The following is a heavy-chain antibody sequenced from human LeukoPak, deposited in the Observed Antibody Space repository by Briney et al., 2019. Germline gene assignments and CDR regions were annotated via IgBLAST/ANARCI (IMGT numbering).Heavy chain of an antibody. V-gene: IGHV4-39*07. Sequence: PSETLSLTCTVSGGSISSSSYYWGWIRQPPGKGLEWIGSIYYSGSTYYNPSLKSRVTISVDTSKNQFSLKLSSVTAADTAVYYCARDGGNWNYFDYWGQGTLVTVSS. D-gene: IGHD1-1*01. CDR3: ARDGGNWNYFDY. CDR1: GGSISSSSYY. CDR2: IYYSGST. J-gene: IGHJ4*02.